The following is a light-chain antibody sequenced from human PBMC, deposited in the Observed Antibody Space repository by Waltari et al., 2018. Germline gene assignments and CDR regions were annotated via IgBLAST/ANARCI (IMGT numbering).Light chain of an antibody. J-gene: IGLJ3*02. V-gene: IGLV3-10*01. Sequence: YELTQPPSVSVSPGQTARITCSGAALPKKYAFWYQQKSGQAPVLVNYADDKRPSGIPGRFSGSSSGSMATLTITGAQVGDEADYYCYSADGSGDLGVFGGGTKVTVL. CDR1: ALPKKY. CDR3: YSADGSGDLGV. CDR2: ADD.